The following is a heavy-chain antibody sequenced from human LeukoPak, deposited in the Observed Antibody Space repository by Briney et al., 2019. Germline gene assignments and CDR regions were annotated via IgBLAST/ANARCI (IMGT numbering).Heavy chain of an antibody. CDR1: GGSISSYY. J-gene: IGHJ4*02. CDR2: IYYSGST. CDR3: ARVDPDSSSTLEVFDY. V-gene: IGHV4-59*01. D-gene: IGHD6-6*01. Sequence: SETLSLTCTVSGGSISSYYWSWIRQPPGKGLEWIGYIYYSGSTNYNPSLKSRVTISVDTSKNQFSLKLSSVTTADTAVYYCARVDPDSSSTLEVFDYWGQGTLVTVSS.